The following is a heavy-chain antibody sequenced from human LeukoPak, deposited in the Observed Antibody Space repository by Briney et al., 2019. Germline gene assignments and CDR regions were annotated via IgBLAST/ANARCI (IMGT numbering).Heavy chain of an antibody. Sequence: GGSLKLSCVASGFTFSDSAIHWVRQSSGKGLEWIGHMDKETNLYATALAASVKGRFTVSRDDSKNTAYLHMNSLKTEDTALYYCTRDSGTYNWFDPWGQGTLVSVSS. CDR3: TRDSGTYNWFDP. CDR1: GFTFSDSA. CDR2: MDKETNLYAT. D-gene: IGHD1-26*01. J-gene: IGHJ5*02. V-gene: IGHV3-73*01.